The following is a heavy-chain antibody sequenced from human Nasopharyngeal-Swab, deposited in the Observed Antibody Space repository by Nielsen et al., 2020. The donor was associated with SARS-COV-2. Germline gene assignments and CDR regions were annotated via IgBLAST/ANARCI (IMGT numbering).Heavy chain of an antibody. J-gene: IGHJ3*02. CDR3: ARTRRATVTTGAFDI. D-gene: IGHD4-11*01. Sequence: GGSLRLSCPASGFTFTTYAMPWVRQAPGKGVESVSSISSNGGSTYYANSVKGRFTISRDNSKNTRYLQMGSLRAEDMAVYYCARTRRATVTTGAFDIWGQGTMVTVSS. V-gene: IGHV3-64*01. CDR1: GFTFTTYA. CDR2: ISSNGGST.